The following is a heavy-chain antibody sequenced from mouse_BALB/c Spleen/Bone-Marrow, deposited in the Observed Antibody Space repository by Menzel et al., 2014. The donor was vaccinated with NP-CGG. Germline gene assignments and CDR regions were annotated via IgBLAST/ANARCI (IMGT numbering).Heavy chain of an antibody. CDR3: ARGEDYDDYYAMGY. V-gene: IGHV2-6-7*01. CDR1: GFSLTGYG. CDR2: IWGDGST. Sequence: VKLMESGPGLVAPSQSLSITCTVSGFSLTGYGVNWVRQPPGKGLEWLGMIWGDGSTDYNSALKSRLSISKDNSKSQVFLKMNSLQTDDTARYYCARGEDYDDYYAMGYWGQGTSVTVSS. D-gene: IGHD2-4*01. J-gene: IGHJ4*01.